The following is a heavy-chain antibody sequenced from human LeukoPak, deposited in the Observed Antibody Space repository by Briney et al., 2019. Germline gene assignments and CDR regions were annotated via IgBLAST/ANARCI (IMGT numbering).Heavy chain of an antibody. Sequence: PSETLSLTCTVSGVSISSSNSYWGWIRQPPGKGLEWIGSIYYSGNTYYNASLKSQVSISIDTSKNQFSLKLSSVTAADTAVYYCARDPVLVGATSSSPGDYWGQGTLVTVSS. V-gene: IGHV4-39*02. CDR1: GVSISSSNSY. J-gene: IGHJ4*02. D-gene: IGHD1-26*01. CDR3: ARDPVLVGATSSSPGDY. CDR2: IYYSGNT.